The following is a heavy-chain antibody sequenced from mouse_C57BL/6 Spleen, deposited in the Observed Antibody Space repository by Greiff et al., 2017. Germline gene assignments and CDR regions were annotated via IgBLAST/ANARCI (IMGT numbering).Heavy chain of an antibody. CDR3: VRPGFDYYGSSHWYFDV. CDR1: GFTFNTYA. Sequence: EVQVVESGGGLVQPKGSLKLSCAASGFTFNTYAMHWVRQAPGKGLEWVARIRSKSSNYATYYADSVKDRFTISRDDSQSMLYLQMNNLKTEDTAMYYCVRPGFDYYGSSHWYFDVWGTGTTVTVSS. J-gene: IGHJ1*03. D-gene: IGHD1-1*01. CDR2: IRSKSSNYAT. V-gene: IGHV10-3*01.